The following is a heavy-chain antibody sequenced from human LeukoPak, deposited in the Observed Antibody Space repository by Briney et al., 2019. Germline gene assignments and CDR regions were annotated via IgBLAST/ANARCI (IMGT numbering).Heavy chain of an antibody. Sequence: GESLKISCKGSGYNFTNHWIGWVRQVPGKGLEWMGIIFPTDSNTRYCPSFRGQVTISADKSISTAYLQWSSLKAWDTAIYYCARHSSRWFAGGGFDIWGQGTMVSVSS. J-gene: IGHJ3*02. CDR1: GYNFTNHW. V-gene: IGHV5-51*01. CDR3: ARHSSRWFAGGGFDI. D-gene: IGHD6-13*01. CDR2: IFPTDSNT.